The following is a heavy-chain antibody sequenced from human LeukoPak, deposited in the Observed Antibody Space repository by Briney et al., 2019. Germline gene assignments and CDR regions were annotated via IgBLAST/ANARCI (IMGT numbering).Heavy chain of an antibody. J-gene: IGHJ4*02. CDR2: INHGGST. V-gene: IGHV4-34*01. CDR1: GGSFSNYY. D-gene: IGHD2-2*01. Sequence: SETLSLTCAAYGGSFSNYYWSWIRQPPGKGLEWIGEINHGGSTNYNPSLKSRVTISVDTSENQFSLKLSSVTAADTAVYHCARGEICSSTSCPLSFDYWGQGTLVTVSS. CDR3: ARGEICSSTSCPLSFDY.